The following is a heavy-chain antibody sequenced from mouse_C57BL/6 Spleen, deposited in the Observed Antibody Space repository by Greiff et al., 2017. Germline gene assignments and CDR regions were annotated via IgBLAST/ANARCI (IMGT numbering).Heavy chain of an antibody. D-gene: IGHD2-4*01. J-gene: IGHJ2*01. V-gene: IGHV1-76*01. Sequence: VKVVESGAELVRPGASVKLSCKASGYTFTDYYINWVKQRPGQGLEWIARIYPGSGNTYYNEKFKGKATLTAEKSSSTAYMQLSSLTSEDSAVYFCAREGYDYDGPLDYWGQGTTLTVSS. CDR3: AREGYDYDGPLDY. CDR1: GYTFTDYY. CDR2: IYPGSGNT.